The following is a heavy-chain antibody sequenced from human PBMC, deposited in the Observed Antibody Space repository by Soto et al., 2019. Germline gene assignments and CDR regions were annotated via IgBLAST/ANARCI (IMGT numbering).Heavy chain of an antibody. J-gene: IGHJ4*02. CDR3: TRAAWFPYLSFY. CDR1: GFTFSRFE. V-gene: IGHV3-48*03. D-gene: IGHD3-10*01. Sequence: GGSLRLSCAASGFTFSRFELHWVRQAPGKGLEWISYISSSGSTAYYASSVEGRFTISRDNANNSVYLQMDSLRAKDTALYYCTRAAWFPYLSFYWGQGALVTVSS. CDR2: ISSSGSTA.